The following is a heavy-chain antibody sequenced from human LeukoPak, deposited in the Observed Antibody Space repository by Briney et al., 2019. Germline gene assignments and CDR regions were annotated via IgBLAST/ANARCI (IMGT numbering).Heavy chain of an antibody. D-gene: IGHD4-17*01. J-gene: IGHJ4*02. V-gene: IGHV4-39*01. CDR2: IYYSGST. CDR1: GGSISSSSYY. CDR3: ATSPRRHYHDSGGNIDY. Sequence: SETLSLTCTVSGGSISSSSYYWGWIRQPPGKGLEWIGSIYYSGSTYYNPSLKSRVTISVDTSKNQFSLKLSSVTAADTAVYYCATSPRRHYHDSGGNIDYWGQGTLVTVSS.